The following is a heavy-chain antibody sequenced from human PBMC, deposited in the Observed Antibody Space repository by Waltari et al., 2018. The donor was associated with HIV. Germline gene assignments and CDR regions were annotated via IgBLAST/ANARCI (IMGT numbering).Heavy chain of an antibody. J-gene: IGHJ4*02. CDR3: ARDIGYFGSGSPNPFDY. Sequence: QVQLQESGPGLVKPSETLSLTCSLSGGSISNNYWRWIRQPAGKGLEWIGRVYNSGSTNYNPSLKSRVTMSVDTSNNRLSLKLSSVTAADTAVYYCARDIGYFGSGSPNPFDYWGQGMLVTVSS. CDR2: VYNSGST. V-gene: IGHV4-4*07. D-gene: IGHD3-10*01. CDR1: GGSISNNY.